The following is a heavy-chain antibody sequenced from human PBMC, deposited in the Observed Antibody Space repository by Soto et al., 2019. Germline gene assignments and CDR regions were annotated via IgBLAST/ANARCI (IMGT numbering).Heavy chain of an antibody. CDR2: ISAYNGNT. J-gene: IGHJ6*02. D-gene: IGHD3-10*01. CDR3: ARSLWFGELSAYYYYYGMDV. CDR1: GYTFTSYG. V-gene: IGHV1-18*01. Sequence: GASVKVSCKASGYTFTSYGISWVRQAPGQGLEWMGWISAYNGNTNYAQKLQGRVTMTTDTSTSTAYMELRSLRSDDTAVYYCARSLWFGELSAYYYYYGMDVWGQGTTVTVSS.